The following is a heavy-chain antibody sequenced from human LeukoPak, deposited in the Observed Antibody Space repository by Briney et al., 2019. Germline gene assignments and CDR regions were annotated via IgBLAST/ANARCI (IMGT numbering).Heavy chain of an antibody. CDR1: GGSISRYY. J-gene: IGHJ6*02. D-gene: IGHD5-24*01. Sequence: PSETLSLTCTVSGGSISRYYWGWIRQPPGKGLEWIGYIYYSGSTNYKPSLKSRVTISVDTSKSEFSLKLSSVTAADTAVYYCARADGYYYGMDVWGQGTTVTVSS. CDR3: ARADGYYYGMDV. CDR2: IYYSGST. V-gene: IGHV4-59*01.